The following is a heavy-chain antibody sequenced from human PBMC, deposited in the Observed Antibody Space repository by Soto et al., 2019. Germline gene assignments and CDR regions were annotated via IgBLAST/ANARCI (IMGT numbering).Heavy chain of an antibody. J-gene: IGHJ5*02. CDR1: GGSISSGDYY. D-gene: IGHD3-3*01. V-gene: IGHV4-31*03. CDR2: IYYSGST. Sequence: SETLSLTCTVSGGSISSGDYYWSWIRQHPGKGLEWIGYIYYSGSTYYNPSLKSRVTISVDTSKNQFSLKLNSVTAADTAVYYCARWWSGSRQGFDPWGQGTLVTVSS. CDR3: ARWWSGSRQGFDP.